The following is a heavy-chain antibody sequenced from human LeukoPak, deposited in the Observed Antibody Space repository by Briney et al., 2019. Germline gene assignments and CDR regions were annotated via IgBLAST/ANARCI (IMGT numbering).Heavy chain of an antibody. CDR1: GFTISSSY. D-gene: IGHD4/OR15-4a*01. J-gene: IGHJ4*02. CDR2: IYGADTI. Sequence: PGGSLRLSCAASGFTISSSYMSWVRQVPGKGLEWVSCIYGADTIYYADFVKDRFTISRDSNRNTLYLQMNSLRADDTAVYYCARGARGAYFDYWGQGTLVTVSS. V-gene: IGHV3-66*01. CDR3: ARGARGAYFDY.